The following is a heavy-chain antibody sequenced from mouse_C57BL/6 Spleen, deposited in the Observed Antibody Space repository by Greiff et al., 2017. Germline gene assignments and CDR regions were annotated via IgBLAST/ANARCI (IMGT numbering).Heavy chain of an antibody. CDR1: GYTFTDYY. CDR2: INPNNGGT. Sequence: VQLQQSGPELVKPGASVKISCKASGYTFTDYYMNWVKQSHGKSLEWIGDINPNNGGTSYNQKFKGKATLTVDKSSSTAYMELRSLTSEDSAVYYCARGSNYAAMDYWGQGTSVTVSS. D-gene: IGHD2-5*01. V-gene: IGHV1-26*01. CDR3: ARGSNYAAMDY. J-gene: IGHJ4*01.